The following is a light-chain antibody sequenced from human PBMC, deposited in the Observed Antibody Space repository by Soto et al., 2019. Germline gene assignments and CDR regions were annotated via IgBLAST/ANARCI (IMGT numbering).Light chain of an antibody. CDR3: QQYGSSPWT. Sequence: DIVLTQSPGTLSLSPGERATLSCRASQSVSNSYLAWYQQNPGRAPRLLIYGASTRATGIPDRFSGSGSGTDFILTISRLEPEDFAMYYCQQYGSSPWTFGQGTKVEIK. V-gene: IGKV3-20*01. CDR2: GAS. CDR1: QSVSNSY. J-gene: IGKJ1*01.